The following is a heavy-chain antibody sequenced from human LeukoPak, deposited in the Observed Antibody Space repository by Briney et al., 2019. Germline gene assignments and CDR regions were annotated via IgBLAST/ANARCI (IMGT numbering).Heavy chain of an antibody. CDR1: GYSFTSYW. J-gene: IGHJ3*02. V-gene: IGHV5-51*01. Sequence: GESLKISCKGSGYSFTSYWIGWVRQMPGKGLEWMGIIYPGDSGTRYSPSFQGQVTISADKSISNAYLQWSSLKASDTAMYYCAIPRGVRNDAFDIWGQGTMVTVSS. D-gene: IGHD3-10*01. CDR3: AIPRGVRNDAFDI. CDR2: IYPGDSGT.